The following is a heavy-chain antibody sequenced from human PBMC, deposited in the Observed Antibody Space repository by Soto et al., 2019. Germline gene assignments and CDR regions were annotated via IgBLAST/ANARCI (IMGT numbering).Heavy chain of an antibody. V-gene: IGHV4-59*01. CDR1: GGSISSYY. Sequence: SETLSLTCTVSGGSISSYYWSWIRQPPGKGLEWIGYIYYSGSTNYNPSLKSRVTISVDTSKNQFSLKLSSVTAADTAVYYCARELAAAGRRKFDYWGQGTRVTVSS. D-gene: IGHD6-13*01. CDR3: ARELAAAGRRKFDY. J-gene: IGHJ4*02. CDR2: IYYSGST.